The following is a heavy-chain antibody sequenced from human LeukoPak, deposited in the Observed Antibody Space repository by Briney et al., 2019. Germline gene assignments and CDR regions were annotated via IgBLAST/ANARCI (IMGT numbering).Heavy chain of an antibody. CDR2: IKSKTDGGTT. CDR3: TTAFYGDYALDY. CDR1: GFTFSSYG. D-gene: IGHD4-17*01. J-gene: IGHJ4*02. Sequence: GGSLRLSCAASGFTFSSYGMHWVRQAPGKGLEWVGRIKSKTDGGTTDYAAPVKGRFTISRDDSKNTLYLQMNSLKTEDTAVYYCTTAFYGDYALDYWGQGTLVTVSS. V-gene: IGHV3-15*01.